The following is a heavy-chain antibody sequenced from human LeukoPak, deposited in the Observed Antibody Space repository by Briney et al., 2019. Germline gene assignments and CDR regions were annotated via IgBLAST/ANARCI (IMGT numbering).Heavy chain of an antibody. V-gene: IGHV3-30*02. D-gene: IGHD1-14*01. CDR3: AKSRAPTADPDAFDV. CDR2: IRYGGNIE. J-gene: IGHJ3*01. Sequence: GRSLRLSCAGSGFTFSNYAVHWVRQAPGKGLEWVAFIRYGGNIEYYTESVKGRFTISRDNSKNSLYPQMNSLRLEDTAIYYCAKSRAPTADPDAFDVWGQGTMVTVSS. CDR1: GFTFSNYA.